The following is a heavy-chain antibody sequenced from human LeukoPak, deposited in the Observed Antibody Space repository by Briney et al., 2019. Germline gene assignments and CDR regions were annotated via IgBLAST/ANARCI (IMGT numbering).Heavy chain of an antibody. J-gene: IGHJ4*02. Sequence: GGSLRLSCAAPGFTFSDYYMSWNRQAPGKGLEWVSYISSSSSYTNYADSVKGRFTISRDNAKNSLYLQMNSLRAEDTAVYYCARAYCGGDCSPFDYWGQGTLVTVSS. CDR3: ARAYCGGDCSPFDY. CDR2: ISSSSSYT. D-gene: IGHD2-21*02. CDR1: GFTFSDYY. V-gene: IGHV3-11*05.